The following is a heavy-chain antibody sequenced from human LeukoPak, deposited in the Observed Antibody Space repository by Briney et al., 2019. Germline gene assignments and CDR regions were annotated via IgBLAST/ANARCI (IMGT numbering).Heavy chain of an antibody. V-gene: IGHV3-23*01. Sequence: GGSLRLSCAASGFTFSSSAMSWVRQAPGKGLEWVSAISNNGGYTYYADSVKGRFTISRDNSKNTLYLQMNSLRAEDTAVYYCAREVSCSSTSCYYSVEAFDIWGQGTMVTVSS. CDR2: ISNNGGYT. J-gene: IGHJ3*02. CDR3: AREVSCSSTSCYYSVEAFDI. CDR1: GFTFSSSA. D-gene: IGHD2-2*01.